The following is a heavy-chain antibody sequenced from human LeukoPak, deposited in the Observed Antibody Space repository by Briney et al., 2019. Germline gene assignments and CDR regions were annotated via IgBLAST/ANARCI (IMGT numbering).Heavy chain of an antibody. CDR3: ARAGGAGTVDY. CDR2: INEDGSEE. Sequence: GGSLRLSCAASGFTFSTSWMSWVRQAPGEGLEWVANINEDGSEEYYVDSVKGRFTISRDNAKNSLFLQINSLRAEDTAVYYCARAGGAGTVDYWGQGALVTVSS. J-gene: IGHJ4*02. D-gene: IGHD1-26*01. CDR1: GFTFSTSW. V-gene: IGHV3-7*01.